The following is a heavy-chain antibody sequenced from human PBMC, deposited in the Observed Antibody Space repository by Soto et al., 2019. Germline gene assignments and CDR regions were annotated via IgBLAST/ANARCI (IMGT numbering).Heavy chain of an antibody. D-gene: IGHD2-15*01. Sequence: QVQLQESGPGLVKPSQTLSLTCTVSGGSISSGGYYWSWIRQHPGKGLEWIGFIYYSGTTYYNLSLKSRVSRSVFPSKNLFSLMLRSVTAADTTVYYCARLTQRYCSGGSCVSTTRTFDYRGQGTLVTVSS. V-gene: IGHV4-31*03. CDR2: IYYSGTT. CDR3: ARLTQRYCSGGSCVSTTRTFDY. J-gene: IGHJ4*02. CDR1: GGSISSGGYY.